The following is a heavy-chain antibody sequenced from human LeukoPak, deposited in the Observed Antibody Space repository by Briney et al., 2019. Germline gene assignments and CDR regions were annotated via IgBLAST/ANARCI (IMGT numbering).Heavy chain of an antibody. D-gene: IGHD3-10*01. CDR3: ARDRGVQRAFDI. Sequence: ASVKVSCKASGYTFTSYGISWVRQALGQGLEWMGWISPYNGKSKFAQKFQGRVTLTTDTSTSTVYMELRSLRSDDTALYYCARDRGVQRAFDIWGQGTMVTVSS. CDR1: GYTFTSYG. J-gene: IGHJ3*02. CDR2: ISPYNGKS. V-gene: IGHV1-18*01.